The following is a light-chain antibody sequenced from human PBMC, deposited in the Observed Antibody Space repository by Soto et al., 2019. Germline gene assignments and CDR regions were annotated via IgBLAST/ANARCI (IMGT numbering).Light chain of an antibody. V-gene: IGKV3-20*01. Sequence: EVVLTQSPGTLSLSPGDRATLSCRASQSVSNNYFAWYQQKPGQAPRLLIFGSSDRATGIPDRFSGSGSGKDFTLTISRLEPEDFAVYYGQQYGSSPPYTFGQGTKLEIK. CDR3: QQYGSSPPYT. CDR2: GSS. CDR1: QSVSNNY. J-gene: IGKJ2*01.